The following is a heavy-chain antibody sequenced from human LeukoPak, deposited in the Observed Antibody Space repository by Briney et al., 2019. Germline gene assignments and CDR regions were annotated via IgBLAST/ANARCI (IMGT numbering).Heavy chain of an antibody. CDR1: GYTLTELS. J-gene: IGHJ4*02. Sequence: ASVKVSCKVSGYTLTELSMHWVRQAPGKGLEWMGGFDPEDGETIYAQKFQGRVTITEDTSTDTAYMELSSLRSEDTAVYYCATDRGSGNYWGQGTLVTVSS. CDR3: ATDRGSGNY. V-gene: IGHV1-24*01. CDR2: FDPEDGET. D-gene: IGHD3-10*01.